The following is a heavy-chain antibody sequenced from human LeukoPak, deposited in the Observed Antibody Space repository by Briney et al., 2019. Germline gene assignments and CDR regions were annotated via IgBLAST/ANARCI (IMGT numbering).Heavy chain of an antibody. V-gene: IGHV1-18*04. D-gene: IGHD3-10*01. CDR2: ISAYNGNT. CDR3: ARAYYGSGGSLTHTDFDY. CDR1: GYTLTNYG. J-gene: IGHJ4*02. Sequence: ASVKVSCKASGYTLTNYGISWVRQAPGQGLEWMGWISAYNGNTNYAQKLQDRVTMTTDTSTSTAYMELRSLRSDDTAVYYCARAYYGSGGSLTHTDFDYWGQGTLVTVSS.